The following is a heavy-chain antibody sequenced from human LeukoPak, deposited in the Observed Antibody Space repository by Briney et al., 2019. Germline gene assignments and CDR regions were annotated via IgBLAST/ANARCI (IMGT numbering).Heavy chain of an antibody. CDR2: MNPNSANT. D-gene: IGHD2-2*01. CDR3: ARAIRYQLLSDY. Sequence: GASVKVSCKTSGYTFSTYDINWLRQAAGQGLEWMGWMNPNSANTGFAQKFQGRAAITRDTSTATAYLELSSLTSEDTAVHYCARAIRYQLLSDYWGQGTLVTVSS. CDR1: GYTFSTYD. V-gene: IGHV1-8*03. J-gene: IGHJ4*02.